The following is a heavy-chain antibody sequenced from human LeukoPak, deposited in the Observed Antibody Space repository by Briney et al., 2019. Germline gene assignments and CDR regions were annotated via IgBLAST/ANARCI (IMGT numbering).Heavy chain of an antibody. Sequence: ASVKVSCKASGYTFTGYYMHWVRQAPGQGLEWMGWINPNSGGTNYAQKFQGRVTMTRDTSISTAYMELSRLRSDDTAVYYCARVRYSSSWSQTPYYFDYWGQGTLVTVSS. V-gene: IGHV1-2*02. CDR3: ARVRYSSSWSQTPYYFDY. CDR2: INPNSGGT. J-gene: IGHJ4*02. CDR1: GYTFTGYY. D-gene: IGHD6-13*01.